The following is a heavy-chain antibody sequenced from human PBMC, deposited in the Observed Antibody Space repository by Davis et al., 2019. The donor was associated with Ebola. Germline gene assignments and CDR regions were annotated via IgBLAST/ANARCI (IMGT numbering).Heavy chain of an antibody. V-gene: IGHV4-39*01. CDR3: ARGFYSSSLDY. CDR2: IYYSGST. J-gene: IGHJ4*02. CDR1: GGSISSSSYY. Sequence: SETLSLTCTVSGGSISSSSYYWGWIRQPPGKGLEWIGSIYYSGSTYYNPSLKSRVTISVDTSKNQFSLKLSSVTAADTAVYYCARGFYSSSLDYWGQGTLVAVSS. D-gene: IGHD6-6*01.